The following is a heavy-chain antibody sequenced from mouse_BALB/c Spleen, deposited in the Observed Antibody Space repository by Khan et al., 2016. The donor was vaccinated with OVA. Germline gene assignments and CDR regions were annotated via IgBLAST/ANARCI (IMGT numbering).Heavy chain of an antibody. CDR1: GFDFSRYW. J-gene: IGHJ3*01. CDR2: INPDSSTI. CDR3: GRPYRYDGRAWFAY. V-gene: IGHV4-1*02. Sequence: EVQLVESGGGLVQPGGSLKLSCAASGFDFSRYWMSWVRQAPGKGLEWIGEINPDSSTINYTPSLKDKFIISRDNAKNTLYLQMSKVRTEDTAVYYCGRPYRYDGRAWFAYWGQGTLVTVSA. D-gene: IGHD2-14*01.